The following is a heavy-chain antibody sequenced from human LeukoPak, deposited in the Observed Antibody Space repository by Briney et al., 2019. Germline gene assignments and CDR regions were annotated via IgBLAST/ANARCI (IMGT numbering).Heavy chain of an antibody. D-gene: IGHD3-9*01. Sequence: GGSLRLSCAASGFTFSRYSMNWVRQAPGKGLEWVSCISSSSSYIYYANSVKGRFTISRDNAKNSLYLQMNSLRAEDTAVYYCVRDYENLTGSKTRFHYWGQGTLVTVSS. V-gene: IGHV3-21*01. J-gene: IGHJ4*02. CDR3: VRDYENLTGSKTRFHY. CDR1: GFTFSRYS. CDR2: ISSSSSYI.